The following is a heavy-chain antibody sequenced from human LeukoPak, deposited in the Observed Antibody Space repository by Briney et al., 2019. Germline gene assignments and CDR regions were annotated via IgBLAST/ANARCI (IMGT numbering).Heavy chain of an antibody. Sequence: PGGSLRLSCEASGFTFSSYEMIWVRQAPWKELEWISHIGSSGSDVYSADSVKGRFTISRDNAKNSVFLQMNSLRDEDTAIYYCARGLGWLPDYWGQGTLVTVSS. CDR3: ARGLGWLPDY. J-gene: IGHJ4*02. V-gene: IGHV3-48*03. CDR1: GFTFSSYE. CDR2: IGSSGSDV. D-gene: IGHD6-19*01.